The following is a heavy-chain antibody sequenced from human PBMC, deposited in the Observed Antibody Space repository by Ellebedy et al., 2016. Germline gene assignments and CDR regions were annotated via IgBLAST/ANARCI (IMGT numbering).Heavy chain of an antibody. J-gene: IGHJ4*02. CDR3: ARALPPAGELSPFY. V-gene: IGHV1-69*13. Sequence: ASVKVSCKASGDSFNNYAISWVRQAPGQGLEWMGGIIPVFGITRYAQNFQGRVTITPDESTSTVSMELSSLRSDDTAVYYCARALPPAGELSPFYWGQGTLVTVSS. CDR1: GDSFNNYA. CDR2: IIPVFGIT. D-gene: IGHD3-16*02.